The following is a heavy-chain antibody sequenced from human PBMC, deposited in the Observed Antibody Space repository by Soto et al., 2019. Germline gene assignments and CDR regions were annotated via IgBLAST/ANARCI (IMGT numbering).Heavy chain of an antibody. Sequence: EVQLVESGGGLVQTGGSLRLSCAASGFTFSAYWMSWVRQAPGKGLEWVANIKEAGSETYYVDSVNGRFIISRDDAKNSMFLHVNSLRGEDTAVYYCAREKRGNGYFDYWGQGTLVTVSS. CDR3: AREKRGNGYFDY. CDR2: IKEAGSET. D-gene: IGHD3-10*01. V-gene: IGHV3-7*01. CDR1: GFTFSAYW. J-gene: IGHJ4*02.